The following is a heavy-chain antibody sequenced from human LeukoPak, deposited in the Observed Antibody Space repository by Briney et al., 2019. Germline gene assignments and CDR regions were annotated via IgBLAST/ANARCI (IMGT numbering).Heavy chain of an antibody. CDR1: GGSFSGYY. D-gene: IGHD3-22*01. V-gene: IGHV4-34*01. J-gene: IGHJ4*02. CDR2: IDHSGNT. Sequence: SETLSLTCAVYGGSFSGYYWSWIRQPPGKGLEWIGEIDHSGNTNYNPSLKSRVSMSLDTSKNQLSLRLSSVTAADTAVYYCARGRIHSSKNYYDSSGYRYEYWGQGTLVTVSS. CDR3: ARGRIHSSKNYYDSSGYRYEY.